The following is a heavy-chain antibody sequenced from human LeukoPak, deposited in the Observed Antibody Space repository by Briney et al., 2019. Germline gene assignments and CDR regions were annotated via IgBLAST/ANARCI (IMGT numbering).Heavy chain of an antibody. D-gene: IGHD6-19*01. J-gene: IGHJ4*02. CDR3: ARHPAPRIAVREAAVDY. CDR1: GGSINTGTYY. Sequence: SETLSLTCSVSGGSINTGTYYWGWIRQAPGKGLEWIGNGYYSGRSNYNMSLKSRVTISVDVSKNQFSLKLRSVTAADTAVYYCARHPAPRIAVREAAVDYWGQGTLVTVSS. V-gene: IGHV4-39*01. CDR2: GYYSGRS.